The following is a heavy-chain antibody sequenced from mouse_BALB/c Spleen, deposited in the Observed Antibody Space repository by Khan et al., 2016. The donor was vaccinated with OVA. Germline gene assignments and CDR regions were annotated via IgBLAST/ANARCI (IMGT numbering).Heavy chain of an antibody. V-gene: IGHV2-6-1*01. CDR3: ARQPYYHYNIMDY. Sequence: VQLQESGPGLVAPSQSLSITCTISGFSLTNYGVHWVRQPPGKGLEWLVVKWSDGSTTYNSALKSRLTITTDNSKSQFFLEMNSLQTDDNAMYFCARQPYYHYNIMDYWGQGTSVTVSS. CDR1: GFSLTNYG. J-gene: IGHJ4*01. D-gene: IGHD2-10*01. CDR2: KWSDGST.